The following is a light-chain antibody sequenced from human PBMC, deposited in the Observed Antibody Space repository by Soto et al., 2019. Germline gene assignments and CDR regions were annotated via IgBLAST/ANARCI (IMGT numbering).Light chain of an antibody. CDR2: MLS. V-gene: IGKV2-40*01. CDR1: QSLLDSDDGNTY. CDR3: MQRLEFPSLT. J-gene: IGKJ4*01. Sequence: DIVMTQTPLSLPVTPGEPASISCRSSQSLLDSDDGNTYVDWYLQRPGQSPQLLIYMLSHRAPGVPDRFSGSGSGSEFTLKISRVEADDVGLYFCMQRLEFPSLTFGGGTKVEIK.